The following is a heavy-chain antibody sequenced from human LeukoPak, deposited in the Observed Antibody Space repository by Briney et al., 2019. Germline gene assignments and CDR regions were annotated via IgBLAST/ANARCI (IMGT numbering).Heavy chain of an antibody. Sequence: GGSLRLSCTASGFTLSSYGMHWVRQAPGKRLEWVTVIWHEGSNKYYADSVKGRFTISRDNSKNTLYLQMNSLRAEDTAVYHCAKYLNPREAGATIDYWGQGTLVTVSS. V-gene: IGHV3-30*02. CDR3: AKYLNPREAGATIDY. D-gene: IGHD1-26*01. J-gene: IGHJ4*02. CDR1: GFTLSSYG. CDR2: IWHEGSNK.